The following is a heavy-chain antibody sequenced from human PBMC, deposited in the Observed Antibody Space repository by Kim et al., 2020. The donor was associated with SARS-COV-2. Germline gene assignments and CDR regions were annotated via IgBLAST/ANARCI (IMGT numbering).Heavy chain of an antibody. CDR2: YI. J-gene: IGHJ4*02. D-gene: IGHD2-21*01. CDR3: VRGLNSGSNY. Sequence: YIYHAESVKGRVTISRDNAKNSLYLQMNSLRAEDTAVYYCVRGLNSGSNYWGQGTLVTVSS. V-gene: IGHV3-21*01.